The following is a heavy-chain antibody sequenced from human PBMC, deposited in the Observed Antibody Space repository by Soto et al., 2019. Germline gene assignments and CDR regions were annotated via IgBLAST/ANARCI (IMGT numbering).Heavy chain of an antibody. CDR3: ASSVLWLLVVRRNYGMHL. CDR2: IIPIFGTA. V-gene: IGHV1-69*06. Sequence: SVKVSCKASAGTFSSYAISWVRQPPGQGLEWMGGIIPIFGTANYAQKFQGRVTITADKSTSTAYMELSSLRSEATAVYYCASSVLWLLVVRRNYGMHLSFRVTTVTLSS. J-gene: IGHJ6*02. CDR1: AGTFSSYA. D-gene: IGHD3-10*01.